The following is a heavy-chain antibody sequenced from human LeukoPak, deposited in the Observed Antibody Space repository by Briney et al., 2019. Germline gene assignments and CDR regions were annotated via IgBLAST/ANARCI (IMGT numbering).Heavy chain of an antibody. CDR2: IYESGST. D-gene: IGHD5-12*01. Sequence: GGSLRLSCAASGFIVSSKYMTWVRQAPGKGLEWVSVIYESGSTDYADSVKGRFSISRDNSKNTVYLQMNSLRAEDTAVYYCARDGLIVATTWGQGTLVTVSS. V-gene: IGHV3-53*01. J-gene: IGHJ5*02. CDR1: GFIVSSKY. CDR3: ARDGLIVATT.